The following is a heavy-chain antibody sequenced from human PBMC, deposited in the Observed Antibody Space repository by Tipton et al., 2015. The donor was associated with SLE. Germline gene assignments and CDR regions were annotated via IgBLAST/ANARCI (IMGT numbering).Heavy chain of an antibody. CDR3: VRRSVDDAFDI. CDR1: GFSISTYW. V-gene: IGHV3-74*01. Sequence: GSLRLSCAASGFSISTYWMHWVRQVPGKGLVWVSRISPDESTATYADSVKGRFTISRANTRNTPYLQMNSLRAEDTAVYYCVRRSVDDAFDIWGQGTMVTVSS. J-gene: IGHJ3*02. D-gene: IGHD2-21*01. CDR2: ISPDESTA.